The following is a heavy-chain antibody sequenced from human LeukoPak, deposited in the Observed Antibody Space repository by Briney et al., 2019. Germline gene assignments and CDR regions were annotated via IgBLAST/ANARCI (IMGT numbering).Heavy chain of an antibody. D-gene: IGHD3-10*01. V-gene: IGHV4-59*01. Sequence: KPSETLSLTCTVSGGSISSYYWSWIRQPPGKGLEWIGYIYYSGSTNYNPSLKSRVTISVDTSKNQFSLKLSSVTAADTAVYYCAGSGYYYGSGSYTWGQGTLVTVSS. CDR3: AGSGYYYGSGSYT. J-gene: IGHJ5*02. CDR1: GGSISSYY. CDR2: IYYSGST.